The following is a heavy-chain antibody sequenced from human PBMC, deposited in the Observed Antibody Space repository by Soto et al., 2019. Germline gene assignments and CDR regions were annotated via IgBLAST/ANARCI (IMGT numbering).Heavy chain of an antibody. J-gene: IGHJ5*02. CDR1: GYTLTELS. D-gene: IGHD3-10*01. V-gene: IGHV1-24*01. Sequence: GASVKVSCKVSGYTLTELSMHWVRQAPGKGLEWMGGFDPEDGETIYAQKFQGRVTMTEDTSTDTAYMELSSLRSEDTAVYYCATSQLDGSGSHLYNWFDPWGQGTLVTVSS. CDR2: FDPEDGET. CDR3: ATSQLDGSGSHLYNWFDP.